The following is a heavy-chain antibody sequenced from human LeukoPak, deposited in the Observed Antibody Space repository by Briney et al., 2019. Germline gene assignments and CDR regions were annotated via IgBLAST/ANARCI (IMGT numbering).Heavy chain of an antibody. CDR2: ISGSGGST. Sequence: GGSLRLSCAASGFTFSSYAMSWVRQAPGKGLEWVSAISGSGGSTYYADSVKGRFTISRDNSKNTLYLQMNSLRAEDTAVYYCAKDRQYYYDSSLPEYYFDYWGQGTLVTVSS. J-gene: IGHJ4*02. D-gene: IGHD3-22*01. V-gene: IGHV3-23*01. CDR1: GFTFSSYA. CDR3: AKDRQYYYDSSLPEYYFDY.